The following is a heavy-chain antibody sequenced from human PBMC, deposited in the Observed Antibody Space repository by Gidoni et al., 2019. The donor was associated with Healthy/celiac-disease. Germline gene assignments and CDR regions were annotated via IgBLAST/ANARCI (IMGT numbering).Heavy chain of an antibody. D-gene: IGHD6-13*01. Sequence: QVQLQESGPGLVKPSETLSLTCTVSGGSISSYYWSWIRQPPGKGLEWIGYIYYSGSTNYNPSLKSRVTISVDTSKNQFSLKLSSVTAADTAVYYCARLVFEAAAEFDYWGQGTLVTVSS. J-gene: IGHJ4*02. CDR2: IYYSGST. CDR1: GGSISSYY. V-gene: IGHV4-59*01. CDR3: ARLVFEAAAEFDY.